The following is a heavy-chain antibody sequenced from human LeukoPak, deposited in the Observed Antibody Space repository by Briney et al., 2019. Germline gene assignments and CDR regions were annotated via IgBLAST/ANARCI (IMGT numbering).Heavy chain of an antibody. CDR3: ARDQGELSRDIDY. Sequence: GGSLRLSCAASGFTFSSYSMNWVRQAPGKGLGWVSSISSSSSYIYYADSVKGRFTISRDNAENSLYLQMNSLRAEDTAVYYCARDQGELSRDIDYWGQGTLVTVSS. D-gene: IGHD3-16*02. J-gene: IGHJ4*02. V-gene: IGHV3-21*01. CDR2: ISSSSSYI. CDR1: GFTFSSYS.